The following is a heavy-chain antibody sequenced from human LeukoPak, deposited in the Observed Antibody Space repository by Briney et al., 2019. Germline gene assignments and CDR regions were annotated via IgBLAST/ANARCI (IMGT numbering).Heavy chain of an antibody. J-gene: IGHJ5*02. V-gene: IGHV1-2*02. CDR2: INPNSGGT. CDR3: ARNLYYYDSRGNWFDP. D-gene: IGHD3-22*01. CDR1: GYTFTGYY. Sequence: ASVKVSCKASGYTFTGYYMHWVRQAPGQGLEWMGWINPNSGGTSYAQKFQGRVTMTRDTSISTAYMELSRLRSDDTAVYYCARNLYYYDSRGNWFDPWGQGTLVTVSS.